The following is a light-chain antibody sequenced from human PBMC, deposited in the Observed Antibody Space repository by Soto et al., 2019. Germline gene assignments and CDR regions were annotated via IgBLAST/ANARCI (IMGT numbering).Light chain of an antibody. J-gene: IGKJ1*01. CDR2: DTS. V-gene: IGKV1-5*01. CDR1: QSVSDW. CDR3: KHYNSYGK. Sequence: IQMTQSPSTLSASVGYRVTITCRASQSVSDWLAWYQQKPGNPPKLLIYDTSRLESAVPSRFSASGSGTEFTLTISSLQPDDFATYYCKHYNSYGKFGQGTKVDIK.